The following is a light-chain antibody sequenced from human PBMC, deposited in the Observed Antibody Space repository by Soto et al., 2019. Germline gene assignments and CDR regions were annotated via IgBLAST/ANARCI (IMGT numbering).Light chain of an antibody. Sequence: AIQMTQSPSSLSASVGDRVTITCRSSQAIRNDLAWYQQKPGKAPKLLIYAASGLQSGVPSRFSGSGSGTDFTLTISSLQPEDFATYYCLQDYNYPFTFGPGTKVDIK. CDR2: AAS. CDR1: QAIRND. J-gene: IGKJ3*01. V-gene: IGKV1-6*01. CDR3: LQDYNYPFT.